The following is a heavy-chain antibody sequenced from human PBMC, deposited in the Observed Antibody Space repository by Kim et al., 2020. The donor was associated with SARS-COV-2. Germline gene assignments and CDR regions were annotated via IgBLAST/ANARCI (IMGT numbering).Heavy chain of an antibody. D-gene: IGHD3-22*01. Sequence: GGSLRLSCAASGFTFSTYSMNWVRQAPGKGLEWVSYIGVSGTKFYADFVRGRFTISRDNAKNSLYLQMNSLRDEDTAMYYCVRPNSSGYYPFDYWGRGTLATVSS. CDR1: GFTFSTYS. CDR3: VRPNSSGYYPFDY. J-gene: IGHJ4*02. V-gene: IGHV3-48*02. CDR2: IGVSGTK.